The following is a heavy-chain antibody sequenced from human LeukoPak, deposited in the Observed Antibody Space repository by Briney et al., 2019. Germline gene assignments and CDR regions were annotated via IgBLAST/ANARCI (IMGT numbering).Heavy chain of an antibody. Sequence: GGSLRLSCAASGFTFSSYGMHWVRQAPGKGLEWVAFIRYDGSNKYYADSVKGRFTISRDNSKNTLYLQMNSLRAEDTAVYYCARDIPWFGELLKGYYMDVWGKGTTVTISS. CDR2: IRYDGSNK. CDR1: GFTFSSYG. V-gene: IGHV3-30*02. J-gene: IGHJ6*03. CDR3: ARDIPWFGELLKGYYMDV. D-gene: IGHD3-10*01.